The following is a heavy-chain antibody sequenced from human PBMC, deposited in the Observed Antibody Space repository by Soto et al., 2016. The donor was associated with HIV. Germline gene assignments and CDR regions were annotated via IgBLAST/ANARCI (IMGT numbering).Heavy chain of an antibody. CDR1: GGTFSSYA. CDR3: AGSHHCGGDCYSKKGAFDI. CDR2: IIPIFGTA. D-gene: IGHD2-21*02. J-gene: IGHJ3*02. Sequence: QVQLVQSGAEVKKPGSSVKVSCKASGGTFSSYAISWVRQAPGQGLEWMGGIIPIFGTANYAQKFQGRVTITADESTSTAYMELSSLRSEDTAVYYCAGSHHCGGDCYSKKGAFDIWGQGTMVTVSS. V-gene: IGHV1-69*12.